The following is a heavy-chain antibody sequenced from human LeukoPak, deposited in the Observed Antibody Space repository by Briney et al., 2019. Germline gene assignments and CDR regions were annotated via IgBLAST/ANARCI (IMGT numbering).Heavy chain of an antibody. Sequence: QPGRSLRLSCAASGFSFSSYAMHWVRQAPGKGLEWVSTTIAGGSSTYYADSVKGRFTISRDNSKNTFYLQMNSLRAEDTAAYYCAKGGYCSSSSCYYGWFEPWGQGTLVTVSS. CDR2: TIAGGSST. D-gene: IGHD2-2*01. V-gene: IGHV3-23*01. CDR3: AKGGYCSSSSCYYGWFEP. CDR1: GFSFSSYA. J-gene: IGHJ5*02.